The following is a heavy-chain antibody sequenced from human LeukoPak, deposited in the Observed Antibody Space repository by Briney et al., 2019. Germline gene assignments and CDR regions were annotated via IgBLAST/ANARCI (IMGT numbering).Heavy chain of an antibody. Sequence: GGSLRLSCTASGFTFGDYAMSWVRQAPGKGLEWVGFIRSTAYGGTTEYAASVKGRFTISRDDSKSIAYLQMNSLKTEDTAVYYCTRIYCSSTSCYFPYWGQGTLVTVSS. CDR2: IRSTAYGGTT. V-gene: IGHV3-49*04. J-gene: IGHJ4*02. CDR1: GFTFGDYA. CDR3: TRIYCSSTSCYFPY. D-gene: IGHD2-2*01.